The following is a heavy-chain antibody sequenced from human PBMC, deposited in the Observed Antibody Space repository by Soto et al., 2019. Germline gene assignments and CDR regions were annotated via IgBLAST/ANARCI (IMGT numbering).Heavy chain of an antibody. CDR3: ARHLLTGYILDY. D-gene: IGHD3-9*01. V-gene: IGHV3-33*01. CDR2: IWYDGSNK. Sequence: QVQLVESGGGVVQPGRSLRLSCAASGFTFSSYGMHWVRQAPGKGLEWVAVIWYDGSNKYYADSVKGRFTISRDNSKNTLYLQMNSLRAEDTAVYYCARHLLTGYILDYWGQGTLVTVSS. J-gene: IGHJ4*02. CDR1: GFTFSSYG.